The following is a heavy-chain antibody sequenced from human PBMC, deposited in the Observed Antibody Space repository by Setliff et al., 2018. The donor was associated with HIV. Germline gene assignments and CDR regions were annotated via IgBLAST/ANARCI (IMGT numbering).Heavy chain of an antibody. V-gene: IGHV4-39*07. CDR2: VYNSGIT. J-gene: IGHJ5*02. CDR3: ATCRHRPSNWFDP. CDR1: GGSVSSPSYY. Sequence: SETLSLXCAVSGGSVSSPSYYWGWIRQPPGKGLEWIGSVYNSGITFKNPSLKSRVSISVDRSGNQFSLRLTSVTAADTAVYYCATCRHRPSNWFDPWGQGTVVTVSS.